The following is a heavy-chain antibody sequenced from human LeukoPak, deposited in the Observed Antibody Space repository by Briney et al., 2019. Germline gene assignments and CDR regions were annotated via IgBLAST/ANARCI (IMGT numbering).Heavy chain of an antibody. D-gene: IGHD3-10*01. J-gene: IGHJ4*02. V-gene: IGHV1-18*01. Sequence: AAVKVSRKGSGYTFTSYSISWVRQAPGQGLEWVGGISAYNGNTNYAQKRQGRVTMTTDTSTSTAYMELRRLRSDDTAVYYCASFAGGYYGSGSYYNSPNDYWGQGTLVTVSS. CDR3: ASFAGGYYGSGSYYNSPNDY. CDR1: GYTFTSYS. CDR2: ISAYNGNT.